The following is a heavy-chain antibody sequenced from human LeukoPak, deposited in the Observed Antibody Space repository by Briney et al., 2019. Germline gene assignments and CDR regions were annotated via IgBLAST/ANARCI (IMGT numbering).Heavy chain of an antibody. J-gene: IGHJ5*02. D-gene: IGHD2-2*01. CDR3: AKVGDGHCSTTSCYGWFDP. CDR2: ISSSGVSA. CDR1: GFTFSSDA. V-gene: IGHV3-23*01. Sequence: GSLRLSCAASGFTFSSDAMSWVRQAPGKGREWVSAISSSGVSAYYAGSVKGRFTISRANSKTTLYLQMNSLRAEDTGVYYCAKVGDGHCSTTSCYGWFDPWGQGTLVTVSS.